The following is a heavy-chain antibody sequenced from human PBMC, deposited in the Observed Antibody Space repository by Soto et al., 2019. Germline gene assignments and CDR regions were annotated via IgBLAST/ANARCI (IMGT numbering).Heavy chain of an antibody. D-gene: IGHD5-12*01. J-gene: IGHJ4*02. CDR3: ARRIVATETIDY. Sequence: SETLSLTCTVSGGSIISYYWSWIRQPPGKGLEWIGYIYYAGSTKYNPSLNSRVTISVDTSKNQFSLTVTSVTAADTAVYYCARRIVATETIDYWGQGTLVTVSS. CDR1: GGSIISYY. CDR2: IYYAGST. V-gene: IGHV4-59*08.